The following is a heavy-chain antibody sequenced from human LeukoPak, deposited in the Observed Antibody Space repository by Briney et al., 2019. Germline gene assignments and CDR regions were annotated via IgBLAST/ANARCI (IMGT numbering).Heavy chain of an antibody. V-gene: IGHV4-61*02. CDR1: GASISSGSYY. J-gene: IGHJ4*02. D-gene: IGHD3-22*01. CDR2: IYTSGST. CDR3: ARVTTGGYYNC. Sequence: SQTLSLTCTVSGASISSGSYYCSWIRQPAGKGLEWIGRIYTSGSTNYNPSLKSRVTISVDTSKNQFSLKLSSVTAADTAVYYCARVTTGGYYNCWGQGTLVTVSS.